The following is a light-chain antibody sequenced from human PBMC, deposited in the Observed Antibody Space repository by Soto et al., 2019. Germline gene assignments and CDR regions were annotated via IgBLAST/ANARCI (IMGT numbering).Light chain of an antibody. CDR3: SSYTSSSTPVV. CDR2: EVS. Sequence: QSALTQPPSVSGSPGQSVTISCTGTSSDVGSYNRVSWYQQPPGTAPKLMIYEVSNRPSGVPDRFSGSKSGNTASLTSSGLQAEDEADYYCSSYTSSSTPVVFGGGTKLTVL. CDR1: SSDVGSYNR. J-gene: IGLJ2*01. V-gene: IGLV2-18*02.